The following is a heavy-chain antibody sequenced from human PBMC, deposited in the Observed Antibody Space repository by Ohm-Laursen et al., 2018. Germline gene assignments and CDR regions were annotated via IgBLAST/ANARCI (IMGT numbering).Heavy chain of an antibody. CDR2: ISHRGDS. Sequence: TLSLTCAVFGYSISSDNYWGWVRQPPGEGLEWIGSISHRGDSYYNPSLRSRVTISVDTSKNQFSLKLNSVTAADTAVYYCARVRAGYSPDYWGQGTLVTVSS. CDR1: GYSISSDNY. J-gene: IGHJ4*02. V-gene: IGHV4-38-2*01. D-gene: IGHD6-13*01. CDR3: ARVRAGYSPDY.